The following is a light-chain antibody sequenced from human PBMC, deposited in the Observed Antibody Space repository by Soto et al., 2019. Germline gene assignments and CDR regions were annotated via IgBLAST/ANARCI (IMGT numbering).Light chain of an antibody. CDR2: DAS. Sequence: DIQMTQSPSTLSASVGETVTITCRASQSVSTWLAWYQQTPGKAPMLLMYDASTLESGAPARFSGSGSGTEFTLTISSLQPEDLATYHCQEYKTWTFXQGTKVDIK. J-gene: IGKJ1*01. CDR1: QSVSTW. V-gene: IGKV1-5*01. CDR3: QEYKTWT.